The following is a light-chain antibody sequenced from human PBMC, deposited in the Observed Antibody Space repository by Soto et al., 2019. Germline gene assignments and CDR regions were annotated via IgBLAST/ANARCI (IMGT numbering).Light chain of an antibody. CDR1: QGISSA. CDR2: DAS. J-gene: IGKJ5*01. V-gene: IGKV1-13*02. CDR3: QQFNTYPIT. Sequence: AIQLTQSPSSLSASVGDRVTITCRASQGISSALAWYQQKPGKAPKLLIYDASSLESGVPSRFSGSGSETDFTLTISSLQPEDVATYYCQQFNTYPITFGQGKRREIK.